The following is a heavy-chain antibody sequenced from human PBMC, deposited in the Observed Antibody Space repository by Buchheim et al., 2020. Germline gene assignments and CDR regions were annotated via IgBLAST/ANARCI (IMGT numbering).Heavy chain of an antibody. D-gene: IGHD4-23*01. CDR1: GDSISSYY. CDR2: FYYSGST. Sequence: QVQLQESGPGLVKPSKTLSLTCTVSGDSISSYYWSWIRQPPGKGLEWIGYFYYSGSTNYNPSLKSRVTISVDTSKNQFSLKLSSVTAADTAVYYCARAVVVTNWFDPWGQGTL. J-gene: IGHJ5*02. CDR3: ARAVVVTNWFDP. V-gene: IGHV4-59*08.